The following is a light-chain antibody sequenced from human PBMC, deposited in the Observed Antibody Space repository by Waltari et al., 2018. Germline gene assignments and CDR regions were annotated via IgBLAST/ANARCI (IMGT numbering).Light chain of an antibody. CDR3: QKYVSLPAT. V-gene: IGKV3-20*01. Sequence: EIVWTQSPGTLSLSPGERATPSCRASQSVSRYLAWYQQKPGQAPRLLIDGSSTRATGIPDRFSGSGSGTDFSLTISRLEPEDFAVYYCQKYVSLPATFGQGTKVEIK. CDR1: QSVSRY. J-gene: IGKJ1*01. CDR2: GSS.